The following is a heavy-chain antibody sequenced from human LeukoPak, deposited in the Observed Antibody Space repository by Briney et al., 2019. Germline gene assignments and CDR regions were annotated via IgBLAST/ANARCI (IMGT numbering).Heavy chain of an antibody. CDR1: GFTFSSYA. V-gene: IGHV3-64D*06. J-gene: IGHJ4*02. CDR3: VKLGYCSSTTCYGRGVVDY. CDR2: ISSNGGST. D-gene: IGHD2-2*01. Sequence: SGESLRLSCAASGFTFSSYAMHWVRQAPGKGLEYVSVISSNGGSTNYADSVKGRFTISRDNSKNTLYLQMSSLRAEDTAVYYCVKLGYCSSTTCYGRGVVDYWGQGTLVTVSS.